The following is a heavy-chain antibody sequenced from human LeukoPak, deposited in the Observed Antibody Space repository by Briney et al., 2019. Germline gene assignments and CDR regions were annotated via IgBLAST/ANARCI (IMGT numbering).Heavy chain of an antibody. CDR1: GFTFSSYA. Sequence: GRSLRLSCAASGFTFSSYAMHWVRQAPGKGLEWVAVIWYDGSNKYYADSVKGRFTISRDNSKSTLYLQMNSLRAEDTAVYYCARDMSDAFDIWGQGTMVTVSS. J-gene: IGHJ3*02. CDR2: IWYDGSNK. V-gene: IGHV3-33*08. CDR3: ARDMSDAFDI. D-gene: IGHD3-16*01.